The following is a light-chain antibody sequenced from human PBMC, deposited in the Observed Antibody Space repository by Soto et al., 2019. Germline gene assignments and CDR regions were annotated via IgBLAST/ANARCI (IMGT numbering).Light chain of an antibody. Sequence: DIQMTQSPSTLSASVGDRVTITCRASQSISSWLAWYQQKPGKAPKLLIYKASSLESGVPSRFGGSGSGTEFTLTISSLQPDDFATYYCQQYETFSGTFGPGTKVDIK. CDR2: KAS. CDR1: QSISSW. CDR3: QQYETFSGT. J-gene: IGKJ1*01. V-gene: IGKV1-5*03.